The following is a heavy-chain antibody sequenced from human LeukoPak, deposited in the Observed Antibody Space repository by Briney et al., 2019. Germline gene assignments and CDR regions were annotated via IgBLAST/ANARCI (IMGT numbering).Heavy chain of an antibody. V-gene: IGHV4-39*02. CDR1: GGSISSRGYY. CDR2: MYYSGST. J-gene: IGHJ4*02. Sequence: PSETLSLTCTVSGGSISSRGYYWGWIRQPPGKGLEWIGRMYYSGSTYYNPALKSRVTISVDTSKNHFSLKLSSVTAADTAVYYCASVLGYSYGPYYFDYWGQGTLVTVSS. CDR3: ASVLGYSYGPYYFDY. D-gene: IGHD5-18*01.